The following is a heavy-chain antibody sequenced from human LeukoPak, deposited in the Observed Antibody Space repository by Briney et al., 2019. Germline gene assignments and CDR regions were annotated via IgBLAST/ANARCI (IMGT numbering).Heavy chain of an antibody. J-gene: IGHJ4*02. CDR2: IYTSGST. CDR3: ARDGSSGYHYYFDY. Sequence: SETLSLTCTVSGGFIGTYYWSWIRQPAGKGLEWIVRIYTSGSTNYNPSLKSRVSMAVDTSKNQFSLKLSSVTAADTAVYYCARDGSSGYHYYFDYWGQGTLVTVSS. CDR1: GGFIGTYY. D-gene: IGHD3-22*01. V-gene: IGHV4-4*07.